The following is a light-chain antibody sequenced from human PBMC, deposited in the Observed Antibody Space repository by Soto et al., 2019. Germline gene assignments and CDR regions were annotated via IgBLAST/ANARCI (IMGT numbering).Light chain of an antibody. CDR3: QQRSNWPPIT. Sequence: DIVLTQSPGTLSLSPGERGTLSCRASQSVSGSFLAWYQQKPGQAPRLLIYDASNRATGVPARFSGSGSGTDFTLTISSLEPEDFAVYYCQQRSNWPPITFGQGTRLEIK. J-gene: IGKJ5*01. V-gene: IGKV3-11*01. CDR1: QSVSGSF. CDR2: DAS.